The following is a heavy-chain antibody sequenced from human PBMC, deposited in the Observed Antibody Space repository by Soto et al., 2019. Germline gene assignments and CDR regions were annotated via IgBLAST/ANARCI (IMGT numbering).Heavy chain of an antibody. V-gene: IGHV1-3*01. CDR1: GYTFTSYA. CDR2: INAGNGNT. CDR3: AREGSSWYGGYFDY. Sequence: ASVKVSCKASGYTFTSYAMHWVRQAPGQRLEWMGWINAGNGNTKYSQKFQGRVTITRDTSASTAYMELSSLRSEDTAVYYCAREGSSWYGGYFDYWGQGTLVTVSS. J-gene: IGHJ4*02. D-gene: IGHD6-13*01.